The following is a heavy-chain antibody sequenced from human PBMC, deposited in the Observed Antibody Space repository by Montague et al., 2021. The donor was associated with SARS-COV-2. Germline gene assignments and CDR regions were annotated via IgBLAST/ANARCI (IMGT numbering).Heavy chain of an antibody. CDR1: GFTFSSYD. V-gene: IGHV3-13*01. J-gene: IGHJ6*02. CDR3: ARAGLGGAYYYYYGTDV. CDR2: IGTAGDT. D-gene: IGHD4-23*01. Sequence: SLRLSCAASGFTFSSYDMHWVRQATGKGLEWVSAIGTAGDTYYPGSVKGRFTISRENAKNSLYLQMNSLRAGDTAVYYCARAGLGGAYYYYYGTDVWGQGTTVTVSS.